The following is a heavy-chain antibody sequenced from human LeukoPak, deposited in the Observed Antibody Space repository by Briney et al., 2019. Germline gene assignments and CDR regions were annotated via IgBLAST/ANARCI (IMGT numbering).Heavy chain of an antibody. D-gene: IGHD6-19*01. V-gene: IGHV3-23*01. Sequence: GGSLRLSCAASGFTFSSYGMSWVRQAPGKGLERVSAISGSGGSTYYADSVKGRFTISRDNAKNSLYLQMNSLRAEDTAVYYCARGIAVAGYYYYMDVWGKGTTVTVSS. CDR2: ISGSGGST. CDR3: ARGIAVAGYYYYMDV. J-gene: IGHJ6*03. CDR1: GFTFSSYG.